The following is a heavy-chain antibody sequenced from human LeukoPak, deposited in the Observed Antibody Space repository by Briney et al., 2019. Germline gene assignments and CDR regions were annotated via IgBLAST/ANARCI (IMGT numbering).Heavy chain of an antibody. J-gene: IGHJ1*01. Sequence: PGGSLRLSCAASGFTFSSYAMSWVRQAPGKGLEWVSAISGSGGSTYYADSVKGRFTISRDNSKNTLYLQMNSLRAEDTAVYYCAIYSGGWYDPHEYFQHWGQGTLVTVPS. V-gene: IGHV3-23*01. CDR1: GFTFSSYA. D-gene: IGHD6-19*01. CDR2: ISGSGGST. CDR3: AIYSGGWYDPHEYFQH.